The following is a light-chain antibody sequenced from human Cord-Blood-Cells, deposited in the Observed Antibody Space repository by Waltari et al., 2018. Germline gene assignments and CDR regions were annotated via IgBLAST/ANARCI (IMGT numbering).Light chain of an antibody. V-gene: IGLV2-11*01. CDR1: SSAVGGCKS. CDR3: CSYAGSYTFVV. Sequence: QSALTQPRSVSGYPGQSVTIAFTGTSSAVGGCKSVSWYQQHPGKAPKLMIYDVSKRPSGVPDRFSGSKSGNTASLTISGLQAEDEADYYCCSYAGSYTFVVFGGGTKLTVL. J-gene: IGLJ2*01. CDR2: DVS.